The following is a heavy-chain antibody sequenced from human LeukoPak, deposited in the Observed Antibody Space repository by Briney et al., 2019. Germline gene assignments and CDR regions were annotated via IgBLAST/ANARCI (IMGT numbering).Heavy chain of an antibody. Sequence: SETLSLTCTVSGDSISSYYWSWIRQPPGKGLEWIGYIYYSGSTNYNPSLKSRVTISVDTSKNQFSLRLSSVTAADTAVYYCARHVSYGHFDYWGQGTLVTVSS. CDR3: ARHVSYGHFDY. D-gene: IGHD5-18*01. V-gene: IGHV4-59*08. J-gene: IGHJ4*02. CDR2: IYYSGST. CDR1: GDSISSYY.